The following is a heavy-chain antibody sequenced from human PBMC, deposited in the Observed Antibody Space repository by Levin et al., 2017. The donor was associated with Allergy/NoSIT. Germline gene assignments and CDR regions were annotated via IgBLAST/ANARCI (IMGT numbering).Heavy chain of an antibody. Sequence: PSETLSLTCSVSGGSVSSGTYYWSWIRRPPGKGLEWIGYINYRGGTKYNPSLESRVTISVDTSKNEFSLKVTSVTAADTAVYYCARNRIIVSGGNDYYYGMDVWGQGTTVTVSS. CDR2: INYRGGT. J-gene: IGHJ6*02. V-gene: IGHV4-61*01. D-gene: IGHD5/OR15-5a*01. CDR3: ARNRIIVSGGNDYYYGMDV. CDR1: GGSVSSGTYY.